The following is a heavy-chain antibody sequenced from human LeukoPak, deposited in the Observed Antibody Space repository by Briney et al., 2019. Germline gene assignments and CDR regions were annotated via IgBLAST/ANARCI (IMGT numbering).Heavy chain of an antibody. CDR3: TRSKYYGMDV. J-gene: IGHJ6*02. Sequence: ASVKVSCKASGYTFTSYYMHWVRQXPGQGXEWMGMINPTGGSTSYAQKFQGRVTMTRDTSTSTVYMELSSLRSEDTAVYYCTRSKYYGMDVWGQGTTVTVSS. V-gene: IGHV1-46*01. CDR1: GYTFTSYY. CDR2: INPTGGST.